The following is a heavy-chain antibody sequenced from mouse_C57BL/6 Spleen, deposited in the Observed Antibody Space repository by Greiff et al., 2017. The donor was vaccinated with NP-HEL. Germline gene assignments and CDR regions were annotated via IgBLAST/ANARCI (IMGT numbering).Heavy chain of an antibody. J-gene: IGHJ4*01. CDR2: LNPNNGGT. Sequence: EVQLQQSGPELVKPGASVKISCKASGYTFTDYYMNWVKQSHGKSLEWIGDLNPNNGGTSYNQKFKGKATLTVDKSSSKAYMELRSLTAEVSAVYYCARSLGYYAMDYWGQGTSVTVSS. D-gene: IGHD4-1*01. CDR1: GYTFTDYY. CDR3: ARSLGYYAMDY. V-gene: IGHV1-26*01.